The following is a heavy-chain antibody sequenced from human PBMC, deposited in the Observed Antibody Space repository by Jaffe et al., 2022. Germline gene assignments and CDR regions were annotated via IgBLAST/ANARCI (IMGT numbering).Heavy chain of an antibody. V-gene: IGHV4-59*01. CDR3: ARATTLFDSGTPGWFDP. CDR1: GGSISSYY. CDR2: IYYSGST. D-gene: IGHD3-10*01. J-gene: IGHJ5*02. Sequence: QVQLQESGPGLVKPSETLSLTCTVSGGSISSYYWSWIRQPPGKGLEWIGYIYYSGSTNYNPSLKSRVTISVDTSKNQFSLKLSSVTAADTAVYYCARATTLFDSGTPGWFDPWGQGTLVTVSS.